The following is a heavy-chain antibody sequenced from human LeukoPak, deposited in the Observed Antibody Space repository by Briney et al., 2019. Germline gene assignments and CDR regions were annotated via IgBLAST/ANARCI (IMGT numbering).Heavy chain of an antibody. D-gene: IGHD6-19*01. J-gene: IGHJ5*02. Sequence: PGGSLRLSCAASGITFSTYAMTWVRQAPGKGLEWGSSINYSGSGTFYADSVKGRFTISRDNSKDTLYLQMNNLRVEDMAVYYCAKGEYDSGWYKWFGPWGQGTLVTVSS. CDR3: AKGEYDSGWYKWFGP. CDR1: GITFSTYA. V-gene: IGHV3-23*01. CDR2: INYSGSGT.